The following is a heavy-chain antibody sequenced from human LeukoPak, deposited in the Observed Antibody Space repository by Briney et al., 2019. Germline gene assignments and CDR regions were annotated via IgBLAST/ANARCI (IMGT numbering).Heavy chain of an antibody. V-gene: IGHV3-74*01. Sequence: GGSLRLSCAASGFTFSSYWIHWVRQAPGKGLVWVSRINSDGSSTSYADSVKGRFTISRDNAKNTLYLQMNSLRAEDTAVYYCARGRGSYYYSYNWFDPWGQGTLVTVSS. D-gene: IGHD1-26*01. CDR3: ARGRGSYYYSYNWFDP. CDR1: GFTFSSYW. J-gene: IGHJ5*02. CDR2: INSDGSST.